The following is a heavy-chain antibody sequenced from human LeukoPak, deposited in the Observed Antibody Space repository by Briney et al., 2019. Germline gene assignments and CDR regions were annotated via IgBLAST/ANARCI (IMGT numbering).Heavy chain of an antibody. Sequence: AGGSLTLSCETPGFYFSSFAMSWVRQAPGKGPEWVSTISGTGGSTYYAASVKGRFTISRDNSNNTVSLQMDSLRAEDTALYYCARPGATNVGYWGQGTLVTVSP. CDR3: ARPGATNVGY. CDR1: GFYFSSFA. V-gene: IGHV3-23*01. CDR2: ISGTGGST. J-gene: IGHJ4*02. D-gene: IGHD1-26*01.